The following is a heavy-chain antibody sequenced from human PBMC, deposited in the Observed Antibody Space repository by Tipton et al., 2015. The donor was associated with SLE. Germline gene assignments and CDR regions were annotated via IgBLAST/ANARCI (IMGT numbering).Heavy chain of an antibody. D-gene: IGHD3-10*01. CDR1: GFTVSSNY. CDR3: ARAMVRGEWYFDY. Sequence: PLRLSCAASGFTVSSNYMSWVRQAPGKGLEWVSVIYSGGSTYYADSVKGRFTISRDNSKNTLYLQMNSLRAEDTAVYYCARAMVRGEWYFDYWGQGTLVTVSS. V-gene: IGHV3-53*01. J-gene: IGHJ4*02. CDR2: IYSGGST.